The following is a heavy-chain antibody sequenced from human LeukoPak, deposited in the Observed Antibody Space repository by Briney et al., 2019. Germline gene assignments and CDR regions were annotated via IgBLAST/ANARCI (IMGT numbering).Heavy chain of an antibody. CDR3: ARGPGKRITMIVVVITKCDY. Sequence: SETLSLTCTVSGGSFISYDWSWIRQPPGKGLEWIGHIFYSGSTDYNPSLKSRVTISVDTSKSQFSLRLNSVTAADTAVYYCARGPGKRITMIVVVITKCDYWGQGTLVTVSS. V-gene: IGHV4-59*01. D-gene: IGHD3-22*01. J-gene: IGHJ4*02. CDR2: IFYSGST. CDR1: GGSFISYD.